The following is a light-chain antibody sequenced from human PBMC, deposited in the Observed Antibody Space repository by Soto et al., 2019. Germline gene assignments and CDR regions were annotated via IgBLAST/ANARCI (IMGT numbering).Light chain of an antibody. CDR1: QSISSW. J-gene: IGKJ1*01. V-gene: IGKV1-5*01. CDR2: DAS. Sequence: IQMTHPPXXXSXXXXXXXXLXCGASQSISSWLAWYQQKPGKAPKLLIYDASSLESGVPSRFSGSGSGTEFTLTISSLQPDDFATYYCQQYNSYSWTFGQGTKVDI. CDR3: QQYNSYSWT.